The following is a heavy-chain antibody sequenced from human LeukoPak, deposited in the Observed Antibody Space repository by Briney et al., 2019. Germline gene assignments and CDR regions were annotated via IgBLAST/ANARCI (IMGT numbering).Heavy chain of an antibody. CDR2: IWYDGSNK. CDR1: GFTFSNYG. D-gene: IGHD6-6*01. Sequence: GGSLRLSCAASGFTFSNYGMHWVRQAPGKGLEWVAAIWYDGSNKYYGDSVKGRSTISRDNSKNTLYLQMNSLRAEDTAAYYCARRKYHADSDYWGQGSLVTVSS. CDR3: ARRKYHADSDY. J-gene: IGHJ4*02. V-gene: IGHV3-33*01.